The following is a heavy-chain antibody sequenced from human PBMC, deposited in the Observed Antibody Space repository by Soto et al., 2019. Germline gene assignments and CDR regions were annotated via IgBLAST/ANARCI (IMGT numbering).Heavy chain of an antibody. Sequence: GSLRLSCSASGFTFSDFAMHRGRQAPCQGLEWVAVVSHDGRNTHYADSVKGRFTISRDSSKNTVSLEMTSLRAEDTAVYYCAKGGRQWLVTSDFNYWGQGALVTVSS. CDR3: AKGGRQWLVTSDFNY. D-gene: IGHD6-19*01. CDR1: GFTFSDFA. V-gene: IGHV3-30*18. CDR2: VSHDGRNT. J-gene: IGHJ4*02.